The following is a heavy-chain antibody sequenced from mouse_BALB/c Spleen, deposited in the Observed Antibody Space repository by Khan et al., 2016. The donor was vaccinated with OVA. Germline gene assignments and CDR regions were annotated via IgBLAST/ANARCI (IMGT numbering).Heavy chain of an antibody. J-gene: IGHJ4*01. CDR2: ISSTGST. V-gene: IGHV3-2*02. CDR1: GYSITSDYA. Sequence: EVQLQESGPGLVKPSQSLSLTCTVTGYSITSDYAWNWIRQFPGNKLAWMGYISSTGSTSYNPSLKSRISIHRHSSKKQFFLQLKSVTTEDTATYYCARSLYYSYGYALDYWGRGTSVTVSS. D-gene: IGHD2-14*01. CDR3: ARSLYYSYGYALDY.